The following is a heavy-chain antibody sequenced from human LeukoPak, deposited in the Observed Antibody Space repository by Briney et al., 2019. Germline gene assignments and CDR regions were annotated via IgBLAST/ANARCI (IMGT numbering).Heavy chain of an antibody. J-gene: IGHJ4*02. CDR1: GGTFISYA. V-gene: IGHV1-69*13. CDR2: IIPIFGTA. D-gene: IGHD4-17*01. CDR3: ASGGDYGNFDY. Sequence: SVKVSCKASGGTFISYAISWVRQAPGQGLEWMGGIIPIFGTANYTQKFQGRVTITADESTSTAYMELSSLRSEDTAVYYCASGGDYGNFDYWGQGTLVTVSS.